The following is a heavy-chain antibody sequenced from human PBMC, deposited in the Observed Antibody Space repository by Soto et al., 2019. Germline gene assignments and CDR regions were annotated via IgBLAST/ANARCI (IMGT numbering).Heavy chain of an antibody. J-gene: IGHJ4*02. CDR2: ISYDGSNK. D-gene: IGHD4-17*01. Sequence: QVQLVESGGGVVQPGRSLRLSCAASGFTFSSYAMHWVRQAPGKGLEWVAVISYDGSNKYYADSVKGRFTISRDNSKNTLYLQMNSLRAEDTAVYYCARAWRATVFDYWGQGTLVTVSS. CDR3: ARAWRATVFDY. V-gene: IGHV3-30-3*01. CDR1: GFTFSSYA.